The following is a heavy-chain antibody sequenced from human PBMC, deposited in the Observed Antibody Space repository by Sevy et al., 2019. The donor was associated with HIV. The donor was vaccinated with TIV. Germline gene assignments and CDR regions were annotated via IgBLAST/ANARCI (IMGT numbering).Heavy chain of an antibody. CDR3: TTENVWDGDWYFDS. D-gene: IGHD2-21*02. J-gene: IGHJ4*02. CDR2: IKSKTDGGTA. Sequence: GGSLRLSCAASGFTFSTAWMNWVRQAPGKGLEWVGRIKSKTDGGTADYAAPVKGRTTISRDDSKNTLYLQMNSLKTEDTAVYYCTTENVWDGDWYFDSWGQGTLVTVSS. CDR1: GFTFSTAW. V-gene: IGHV3-15*01.